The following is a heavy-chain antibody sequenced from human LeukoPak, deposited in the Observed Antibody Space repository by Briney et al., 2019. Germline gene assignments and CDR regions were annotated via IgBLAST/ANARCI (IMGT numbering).Heavy chain of an antibody. J-gene: IGHJ5*02. V-gene: IGHV5-10-1*01. CDR3: GYSGYDSNWFDP. CDR2: TDPSDSYT. Sequence: GESLKISCKGSGYSFTSYWISWVRQVPGKGLEWMGRTDPSDSYTNYSPSFQGHVTISADKSISTAYLQWSSLKASDTAMYYCGYSGYDSNWFDPWGQGTLVTVSS. D-gene: IGHD5-12*01. CDR1: GYSFTSYW.